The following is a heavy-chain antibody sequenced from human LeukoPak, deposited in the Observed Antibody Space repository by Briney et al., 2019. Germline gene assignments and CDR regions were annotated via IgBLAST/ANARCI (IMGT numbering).Heavy chain of an antibody. D-gene: IGHD6-19*01. CDR1: GFTFSDYY. V-gene: IGHV3-11*01. Sequence: GGSLRLSCAASGFTFSDYYMSWIRQAPGKGLEWVSYISSSGSTIYYADSVKGRFTISRDNAKNSLYLQMNSLRAEDTAVYYCARRGPYSSGWHTNKGTGSYYFDYWGQGTLVTVSS. J-gene: IGHJ4*02. CDR2: ISSSGSTI. CDR3: ARRGPYSSGWHTNKGTGSYYFDY.